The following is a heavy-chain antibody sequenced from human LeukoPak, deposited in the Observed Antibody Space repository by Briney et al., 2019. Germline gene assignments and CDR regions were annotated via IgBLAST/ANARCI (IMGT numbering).Heavy chain of an antibody. CDR1: GFTFSTYA. J-gene: IGHJ6*03. Sequence: GGSLRLSCAASGFTFSTYAMSWVRQAPGRGLEGVSLIGGSDGRTRYADSVKGRFNISRDNSKNTLYLEMNSLRAEDTAVYYCAKDSSSYDWGYMDVWGKGTTVTISS. D-gene: IGHD3-22*01. V-gene: IGHV3-23*01. CDR2: IGGSDGRT. CDR3: AKDSSSYDWGYMDV.